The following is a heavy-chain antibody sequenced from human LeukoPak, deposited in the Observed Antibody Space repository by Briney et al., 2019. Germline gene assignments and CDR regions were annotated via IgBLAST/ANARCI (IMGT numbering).Heavy chain of an antibody. Sequence: PSETLSLTCTVSGGSVSSGSYYWSWIRQPPGKGLEWIGYIYYSGSTNYNPSLKSRVTISVDTSKSQFSLKLSSVTAADTAVYYCARAAVTFVSWFDPWGQGTLVTVSS. V-gene: IGHV4-61*01. D-gene: IGHD3-16*01. CDR3: ARAAVTFVSWFDP. J-gene: IGHJ5*02. CDR1: GGSVSSGSYY. CDR2: IYYSGST.